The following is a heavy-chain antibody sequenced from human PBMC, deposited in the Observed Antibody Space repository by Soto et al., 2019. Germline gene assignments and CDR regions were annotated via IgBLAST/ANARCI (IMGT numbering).Heavy chain of an antibody. V-gene: IGHV3-49*03. CDR3: TRDVQRPYGYLVWYYYYGMDV. CDR1: GFTFGDYA. CDR2: IRSKAYGGTT. J-gene: IGHJ6*02. D-gene: IGHD5-18*01. Sequence: GGSLRLSCTASGFTFGDYAMSWFRQAPGKGLEWVGFIRSKAYGGTTEYAASVKGRFTISRDDSKSIAYLQMNSLKTEDTAVYYCTRDVQRPYGYLVWYYYYGMDVWGQGTTVTVSS.